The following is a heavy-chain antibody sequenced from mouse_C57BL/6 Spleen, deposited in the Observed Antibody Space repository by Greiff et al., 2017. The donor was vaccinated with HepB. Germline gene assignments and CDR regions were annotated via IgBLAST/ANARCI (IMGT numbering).Heavy chain of an antibody. CDR3: AREGVYPFDY. Sequence: QVQLQQSGAELVRPGTSVKVSCKASGYAFTNYLIEWVKQRPGQGLEWIGVINPGSGGTNYNEKFKGKATLTADKSSSTAYMQLSSLTSEDSAVYFCAREGVYPFDYWGQGTTLTVSS. CDR2: INPGSGGT. V-gene: IGHV1-54*01. J-gene: IGHJ2*01. D-gene: IGHD5-1-1*01. CDR1: GYAFTNYL.